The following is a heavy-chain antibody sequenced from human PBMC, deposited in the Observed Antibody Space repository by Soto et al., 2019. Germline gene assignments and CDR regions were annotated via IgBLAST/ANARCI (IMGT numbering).Heavy chain of an antibody. D-gene: IGHD1-20*01. Sequence: QVQLQESGPGLVKPSGTLSLTCAVSGGSISSTHWWTWVRQSPGKGLEYIGEISHSGTSNSNPSLKGRVTLSVDKSKSPFSLTLTSVTAADTAVYYCARVVLSITRGAFDAWGQGTPVIVSS. CDR2: ISHSGTS. J-gene: IGHJ3*01. CDR3: ARVVLSITRGAFDA. CDR1: GGSISSTHW. V-gene: IGHV4-4*02.